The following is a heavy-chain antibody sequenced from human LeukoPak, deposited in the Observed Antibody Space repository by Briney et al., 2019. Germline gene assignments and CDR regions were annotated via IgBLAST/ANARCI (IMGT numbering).Heavy chain of an antibody. CDR1: GYTFTSYG. J-gene: IGHJ4*02. D-gene: IGHD5-18*01. CDR3: ARDSTVDTAMVPYFDY. CDR2: ISAYNGNT. V-gene: IGHV1-18*01. Sequence: VQVSCKASGYTFTSYGISWVRQAPVQGLEWMGWISAYNGNTNYAQKLQGRVTMTTDTSTSTAYMELRSLRSDDTAVYYCARDSTVDTAMVPYFDYWGQGTLVTVCS.